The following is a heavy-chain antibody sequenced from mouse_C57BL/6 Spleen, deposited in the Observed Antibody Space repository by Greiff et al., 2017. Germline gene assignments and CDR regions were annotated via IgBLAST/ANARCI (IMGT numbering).Heavy chain of an antibody. J-gene: IGHJ2*01. CDR2: ISGGGGNT. CDR3: ARQDYGFEN. D-gene: IGHD1-1*01. CDR1: GFTFSSYT. Sequence: EVQGVESGGGLVKPGGSLKLSCAASGFTFSSYTMSWVRQTPEKRLEWVATISGGGGNTYYPDSVKGRFTISRDNAKNTLYLQMSSLRSEDTALYYCARQDYGFENWGHGATLTVSS. V-gene: IGHV5-9*01.